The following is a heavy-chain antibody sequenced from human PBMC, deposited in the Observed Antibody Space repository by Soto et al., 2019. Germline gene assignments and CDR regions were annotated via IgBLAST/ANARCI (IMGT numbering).Heavy chain of an antibody. J-gene: IGHJ6*02. CDR3: ARDWGYYYYYGMDV. D-gene: IGHD3-16*01. CDR2: ISSSSSYI. CDR1: GFTFSSYS. V-gene: IGHV3-21*01. Sequence: VQLVESGGGLVKPGGSLRLSCAASGFTFSSYSMNWVRQAPGKGLEWVSSISSSSSYIYYADSEKGRFTISRDNAKNSLYLKMNSLRAEDTAVYYCARDWGYYYYYGMDVWGQGTTVTVSS.